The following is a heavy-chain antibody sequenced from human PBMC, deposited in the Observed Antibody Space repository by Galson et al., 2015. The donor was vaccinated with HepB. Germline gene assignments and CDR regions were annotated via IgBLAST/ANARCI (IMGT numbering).Heavy chain of an antibody. V-gene: IGHV6-1*01. CDR1: GDSVSSSSAA. J-gene: IGHJ6*02. Sequence: CAISGDSVSSSSAAWNWIRRSPSRGLEWLGRTYYRSKWYSDYAVSVRSRVTINPDTSKNQFSLQLKSVTPEDTAVYYCGRVAGTIYYYGMDVWGQGTTVTVSS. CDR2: TYYRSKWYS. D-gene: IGHD6-19*01. CDR3: GRVAGTIYYYGMDV.